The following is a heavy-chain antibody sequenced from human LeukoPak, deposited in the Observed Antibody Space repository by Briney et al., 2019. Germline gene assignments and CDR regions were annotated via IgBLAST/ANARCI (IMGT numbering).Heavy chain of an antibody. J-gene: IGHJ4*02. CDR3: ARAGYSNRWDGVDY. V-gene: IGHV5-51*01. D-gene: IGHD2/OR15-2a*01. Sequence: GKSLKISCKGSGYTFTNYWIGWVRQMPGKGLEFMGIIYPGDSDTRYSPSFQGQVTISVDKSINTAYLQWSSLKASDSAMYYCARAGYSNRWDGVDYWGQGTLVTVSS. CDR2: IYPGDSDT. CDR1: GYTFTNYW.